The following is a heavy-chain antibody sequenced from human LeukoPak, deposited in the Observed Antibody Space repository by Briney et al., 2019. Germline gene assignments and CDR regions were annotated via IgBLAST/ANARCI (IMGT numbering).Heavy chain of an antibody. Sequence: GGSLRLSCAASGFTFSSYAMHWVRQAPGKGLEWVAVISYDGSNKYYADSVKGRFAISRDNSKNTLYLQMNSLRAEDTAVYYCARSNRWLQFSFDYWGQGTLVTVSS. J-gene: IGHJ4*02. CDR3: ARSNRWLQFSFDY. CDR2: ISYDGSNK. D-gene: IGHD5-24*01. CDR1: GFTFSSYA. V-gene: IGHV3-30*01.